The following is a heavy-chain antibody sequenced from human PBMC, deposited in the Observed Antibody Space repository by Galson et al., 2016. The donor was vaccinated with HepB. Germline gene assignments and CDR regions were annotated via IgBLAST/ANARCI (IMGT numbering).Heavy chain of an antibody. Sequence: SVKVSCKASGYTFTSYDISWVRQATGQGLEFMGWMNPNSGNTYYTEKFQGRVTMTRDTSISTAYMELSSLRTEDTAVYYGAKRPGRGAPFDYWGRGTLVTVSS. J-gene: IGHJ4*02. V-gene: IGHV1-8*01. CDR1: GYTFTSYD. CDR2: MNPNSGNT. D-gene: IGHD3-10*01. CDR3: AKRPGRGAPFDY.